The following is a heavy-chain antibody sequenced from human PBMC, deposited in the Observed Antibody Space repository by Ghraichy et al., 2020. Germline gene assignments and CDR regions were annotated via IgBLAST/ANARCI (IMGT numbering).Heavy chain of an antibody. CDR3: AAHACSGGTCYSWFGN. CDR1: GGSISSYY. CDR2: ISTNGVT. Sequence: TLSLTCNVSGGSISSYYWSWIRQPAGKGLEWVGRISTNGVTSYIPSLKSRVTLSVDTSKNHFSLRLTSVTAADTAIYYCAAHACSGGTCYSWFGNWGRGTLVTVSS. J-gene: IGHJ4*02. D-gene: IGHD2-15*01. V-gene: IGHV4-4*07.